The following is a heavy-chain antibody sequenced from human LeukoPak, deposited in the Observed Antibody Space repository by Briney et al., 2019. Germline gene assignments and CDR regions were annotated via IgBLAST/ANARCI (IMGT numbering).Heavy chain of an antibody. J-gene: IGHJ4*02. CDR2: INPNSGGT. CDR1: GYTFSGHY. D-gene: IGHD3-10*01. V-gene: IGHV1-2*02. Sequence: ASVKVSWKASGYTFSGHYMHWVRQAPGQGLEWMGWINPNSGGTNYAQKFQDRFTMTRDTSINTAYMELSRLTSDDTAVYYCARDRVTMVRGAPGYWGQGTLVTVSS. CDR3: ARDRVTMVRGAPGY.